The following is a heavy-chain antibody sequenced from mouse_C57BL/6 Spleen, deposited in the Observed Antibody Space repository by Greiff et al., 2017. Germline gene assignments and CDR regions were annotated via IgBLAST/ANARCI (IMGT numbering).Heavy chain of an antibody. CDR3: AREGVYYGSSYGY. D-gene: IGHD1-1*01. V-gene: IGHV1-53*01. CDR1: GYTFPSYW. CDR2: INPSNGGT. Sequence: QVHVKQSGTELVKPGASVKLSCKASGYTFPSYWMHWVKQRPGQGLEWIGNINPSNGGTNYNEKFKSKATLTVDKSSSTAYMQLSSLTSEDSAVYYCAREGVYYGSSYGYWGQGTTLTVSS. J-gene: IGHJ2*01.